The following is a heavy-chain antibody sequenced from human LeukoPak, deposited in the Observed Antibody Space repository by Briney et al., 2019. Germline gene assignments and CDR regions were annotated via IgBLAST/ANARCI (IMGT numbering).Heavy chain of an antibody. CDR3: ARGQDYYDSSGYYYRSDFDY. V-gene: IGHV4-34*01. CDR2: INHSGST. CDR1: GGSFSGYY. J-gene: IGHJ4*02. Sequence: PSETLSLTCAVYGGSFSGYYWSWIRQPPGKGLEWIGEINHSGSTNYNPSLKSRVTISVDTSKNQFSLKLSSVTAAGTAVYYCARGQDYYDSSGYYYRSDFDYWGQGTLVTVSS. D-gene: IGHD3-22*01.